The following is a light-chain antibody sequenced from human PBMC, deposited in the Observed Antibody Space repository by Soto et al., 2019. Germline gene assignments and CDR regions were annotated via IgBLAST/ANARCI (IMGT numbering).Light chain of an antibody. CDR2: LNSDGSH. J-gene: IGLJ2*01. Sequence: QDVLTQSPSASASLGASVKLTCTLSSGHSSYAIAWHQQRPEKGPRYLMKLNSDGSHSKGDGIPDRFSGSSSGAERYLTISSLQSEDEADYYCQTWGTGIQVFGGGTKLTVL. V-gene: IGLV4-69*01. CDR1: SGHSSYA. CDR3: QTWGTGIQV.